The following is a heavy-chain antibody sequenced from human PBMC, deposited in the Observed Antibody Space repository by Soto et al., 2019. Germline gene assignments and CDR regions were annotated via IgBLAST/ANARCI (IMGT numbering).Heavy chain of an antibody. CDR3: ARHGSGTTLDAFDV. Sequence: GESLKISCKGSGYSFTSYWIGWVRQMPGKGLEWMGRIDPSDSYTNYSPSFQGHVTISADKSISTAYLQWSSLKASDTAMYYCARHGSGTTLDAFDVWGQGTMVTVSS. J-gene: IGHJ3*01. CDR1: GYSFTSYW. D-gene: IGHD1-7*01. CDR2: IDPSDSYT. V-gene: IGHV5-10-1*01.